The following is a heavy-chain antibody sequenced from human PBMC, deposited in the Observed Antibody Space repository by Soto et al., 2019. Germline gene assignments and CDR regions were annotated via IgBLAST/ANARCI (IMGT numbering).Heavy chain of an antibody. J-gene: IGHJ6*02. D-gene: IGHD2-2*01. V-gene: IGHV4-59*08. Sequence: PSETLSLTCTVSGGSISSYYWSWIRQPPGKGLEWIGYIYYSGSTNYNPSLKSRVTISVDTSKNQFSLKLSSVTAADTAVYYCARLVVPAAGNYYGVDVWGQGTTVTVSS. CDR2: IYYSGST. CDR1: GGSISSYY. CDR3: ARLVVPAAGNYYGVDV.